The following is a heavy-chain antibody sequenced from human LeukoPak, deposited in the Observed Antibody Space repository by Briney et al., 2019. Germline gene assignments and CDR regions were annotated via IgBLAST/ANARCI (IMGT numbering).Heavy chain of an antibody. J-gene: IGHJ4*02. CDR1: GFTFSNYG. CDR3: AKDRGQRWLQFYNFDY. D-gene: IGHD5-24*01. V-gene: IGHV3-30*02. CDR2: IRYDGSNQ. Sequence: PGGSLRLSCAASGFTFSNYGMHWVRQAPGKGLDWVAFIRYDGSNQYYADSMKGRFTVSRDNSKNTLYLQMNSLRAEDPAVYYCAKDRGQRWLQFYNFDYWGQGTLVTVSS.